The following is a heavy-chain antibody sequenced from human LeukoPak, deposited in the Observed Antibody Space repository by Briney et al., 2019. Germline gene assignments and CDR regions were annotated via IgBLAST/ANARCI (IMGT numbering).Heavy chain of an antibody. CDR1: GGSISSSSYY. D-gene: IGHD3-10*01. Sequence: KASETLSLTCSVSGGSISSSSYYWGWIRQPPGKGLEWIGSIYYSGSTYYNPSLKSRVTMSVDTSRNQFSLKLSSVTAADTAVYYCAREGRLYGSGSMIIDPWGQGTLVTVSS. J-gene: IGHJ5*02. CDR2: IYYSGST. CDR3: AREGRLYGSGSMIIDP. V-gene: IGHV4-39*07.